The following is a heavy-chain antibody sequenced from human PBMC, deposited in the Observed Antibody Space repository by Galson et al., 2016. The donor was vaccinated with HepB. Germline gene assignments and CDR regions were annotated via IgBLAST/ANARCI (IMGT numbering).Heavy chain of an antibody. Sequence: SVKVSCKASGYPFTTYGISWVRQAPGQGLEWMGWISPYNGHTKYAQNFQGRVTMTTDTSTSTAYMELRSLRSDDTAVYYCARKDGEAAQNFYYHYYGMDVSGRGTTVSVSS. CDR3: ARKDGEAAQNFYYHYYGMDV. CDR1: GYPFTTYG. J-gene: IGHJ6*02. CDR2: ISPYNGHT. V-gene: IGHV1-18*01. D-gene: IGHD6-6*01.